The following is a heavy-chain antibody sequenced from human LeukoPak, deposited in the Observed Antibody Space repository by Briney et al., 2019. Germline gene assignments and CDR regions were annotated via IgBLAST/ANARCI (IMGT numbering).Heavy chain of an antibody. CDR3: ARSMKQWLVFDY. J-gene: IGHJ4*02. V-gene: IGHV3-64*01. CDR2: ISSSGGST. Sequence: GGSLRLSCAASGFTFSSYAMHWVRQAPGKGLEYVSAISSSGGSTYYANSVKGRFTISRDNSKNTLYLQMGSLRAEDMAVYYCARSMKQWLVFDYWGQGTLVTVSS. D-gene: IGHD6-19*01. CDR1: GFTFSSYA.